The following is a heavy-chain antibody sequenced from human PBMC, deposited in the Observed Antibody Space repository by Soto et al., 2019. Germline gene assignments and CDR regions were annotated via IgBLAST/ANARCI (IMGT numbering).Heavy chain of an antibody. J-gene: IGHJ5*02. CDR2: INAGNGNT. V-gene: IGHV1-3*01. Sequence: GASVKVSCKASGYTFTSYAMHWVRQAPGQRLEWMGWINAGNGNTKYSQKFLGRVTMTRDTSITTAYMELSRLRSDDTAVYYCARALPEIRMMEGGSFDPWRQGTVVTVSS. CDR3: ARALPEIRMMEGGSFDP. D-gene: IGHD1-1*01. CDR1: GYTFTSYA.